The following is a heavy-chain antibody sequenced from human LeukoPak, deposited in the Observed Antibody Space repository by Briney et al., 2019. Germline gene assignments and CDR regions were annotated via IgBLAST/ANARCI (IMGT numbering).Heavy chain of an antibody. CDR1: GFTFSSYG. Sequence: GGSLRLSCAASGFTFSSYGMHWVRQAPGKGLEWVAVISYDGSNKYYADSVKGRFTISRDNSKNTLYLQMNSLRAEDTAVYYCAKASSSALDYWGQGTLVTVSS. CDR3: AKASSSALDY. CDR2: ISYDGSNK. J-gene: IGHJ4*02. V-gene: IGHV3-30*18.